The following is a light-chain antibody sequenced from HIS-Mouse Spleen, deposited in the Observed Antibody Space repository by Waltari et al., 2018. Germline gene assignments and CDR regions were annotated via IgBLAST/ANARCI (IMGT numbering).Light chain of an antibody. V-gene: IGLV3-10*01. J-gene: IGLJ2*01. CDR3: YSTDSSGNHRV. Sequence: SYELTQPPSVAVSPGQAARITCSGDALPKKYAYWYQQKYGQAPVLVNYEDSKRPSGIPERFSGSSSGKMATLTISGAQVEDEADYYCYSTDSSGNHRVFGGGTKLTVL. CDR1: ALPKKY. CDR2: EDS.